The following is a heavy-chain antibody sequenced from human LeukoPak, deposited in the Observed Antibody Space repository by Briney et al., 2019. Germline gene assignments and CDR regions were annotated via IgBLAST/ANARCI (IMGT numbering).Heavy chain of an antibody. CDR3: ARALYYDFWFDY. CDR1: GFTFSSYE. V-gene: IGHV3-48*03. D-gene: IGHD3-3*01. CDR2: ISSSGSTI. J-gene: IGHJ4*02. Sequence: PGGSLRLSCAASGFTFSSYEMNWVRQAPGKGLEGVSYISSSGSTIYYADSVKGRFTISRDNAKNSLYLQMNSLRAEDTAVYYCARALYYDFWFDYWGQGTLVTVSS.